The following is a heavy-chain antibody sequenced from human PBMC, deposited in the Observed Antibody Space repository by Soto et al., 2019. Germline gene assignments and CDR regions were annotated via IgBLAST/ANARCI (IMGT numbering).Heavy chain of an antibody. V-gene: IGHV3-74*01. J-gene: IGHJ6*02. CDR1: GVSFSSYW. CDR3: ASDLSGRADV. Sequence: XGSLILSCAASGVSFSSYWMHWVRQVPGKGLVWVARMNEDGGTTDYADSVKGRFTISRDNAKNTLYLQMNSLRVEDTAVYYCASDLSGRADVWGQGTTVTVSS. CDR2: MNEDGGTT. D-gene: IGHD3-10*01.